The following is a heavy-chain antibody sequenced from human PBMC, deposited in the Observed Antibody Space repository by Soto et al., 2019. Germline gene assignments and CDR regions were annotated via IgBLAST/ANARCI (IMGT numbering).Heavy chain of an antibody. Sequence: EVQLVESGGGLVQLGGSLRLSCAASGFTLGNAGMSWVRQAPGKGLEWVGRIKSKTDGGTTDYAAPVKGRFTISRDDSKNTLYLQMNSLKTEDTAVYYCTTDEVGATTVIDYWGQGTLVTVSS. CDR3: TTDEVGATTVIDY. CDR2: IKSKTDGGTT. V-gene: IGHV3-15*01. J-gene: IGHJ4*02. CDR1: GFTLGNAG. D-gene: IGHD1-26*01.